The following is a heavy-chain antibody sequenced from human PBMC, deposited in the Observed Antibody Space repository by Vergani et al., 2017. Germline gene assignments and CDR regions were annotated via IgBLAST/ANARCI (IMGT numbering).Heavy chain of an antibody. J-gene: IGHJ4*02. CDR3: AKHFSGWGIDY. V-gene: IGHV3-30*02. Sequence: QVQLVESGGGVVQRGGSLRLSRATSGFTLSNYDMQWIRQGPGKGLEFVAFIQFDGSNQYYADSVKGRFTLSRDFSKNTLYLQMNSLRTDDTATYYCAKHFSGWGIDYWGQGTQVIVSS. CDR2: IQFDGSNQ. CDR1: GFTLSNYD. D-gene: IGHD3-16*01.